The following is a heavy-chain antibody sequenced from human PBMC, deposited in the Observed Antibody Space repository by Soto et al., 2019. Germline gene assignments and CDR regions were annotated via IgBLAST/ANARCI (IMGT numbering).Heavy chain of an antibody. J-gene: IGHJ2*01. CDR2: IIPIFGTA. CDR1: GGTFSSYA. D-gene: IGHD2-2*01. Sequence: QVQLVQSGAEVKKPGSSVKVSCKASGGTFSSYAISWVRQAPGQGLEWMGGIIPIFGTANYAQKFQGRVTITADESTSTAYMELSSLRSEDTAVYYCARTPPVVVPPRYWCFDLWGRGTLVTVSS. CDR3: ARTPPVVVPPRYWCFDL. V-gene: IGHV1-69*01.